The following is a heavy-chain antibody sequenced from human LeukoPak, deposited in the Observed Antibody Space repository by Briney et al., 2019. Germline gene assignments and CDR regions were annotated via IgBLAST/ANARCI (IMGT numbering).Heavy chain of an antibody. J-gene: IGHJ3*02. CDR3: ARDRVVGLGIDNAFDI. CDR2: IIPVFGTA. D-gene: IGHD2-15*01. V-gene: IGHV1-69*01. CDR1: GGTFSTYA. Sequence: RASVQVSCKTSGGTFSTYAISWVRQAPGQGLEWMGGIIPVFGTANYAQKFQGRVTITADESTSTAYMELSSLRSEDTAVFYCARDRVVGLGIDNAFDIWGHGTMVTVSS.